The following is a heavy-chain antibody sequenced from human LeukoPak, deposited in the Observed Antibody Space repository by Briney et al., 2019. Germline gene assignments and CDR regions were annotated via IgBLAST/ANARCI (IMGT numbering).Heavy chain of an antibody. Sequence: PGGSLRLSCAASGFTVSSNYMSWVRQAPGKGLEWVSVIYSGGSTYYADSVKGRFTISRDNSKNTLYLQMNSLGAEDTAVYYCARETVTTAFDIWGQGTMVTVSS. J-gene: IGHJ3*02. D-gene: IGHD4-17*01. CDR1: GFTVSSNY. V-gene: IGHV3-53*01. CDR3: ARETVTTAFDI. CDR2: IYSGGST.